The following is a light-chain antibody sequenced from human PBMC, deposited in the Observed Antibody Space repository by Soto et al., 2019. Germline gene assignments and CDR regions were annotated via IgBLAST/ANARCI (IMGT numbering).Light chain of an antibody. J-gene: IGKJ1*01. V-gene: IGKV1-16*02. CDR2: EAS. Sequence: DIQMTQSPSSLSASVGDRVTITCRASQEISNFLAWFQQKSGKAPTSLIYEASNLQSGVPPKFSGSESGTTFTLTIGSRRPEDFSTAYCQRYQSYPPTFGQGTKVEIK. CDR3: QRYQSYPPT. CDR1: QEISNF.